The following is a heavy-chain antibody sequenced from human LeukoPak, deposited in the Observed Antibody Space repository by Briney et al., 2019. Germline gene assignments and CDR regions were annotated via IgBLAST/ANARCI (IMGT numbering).Heavy chain of an antibody. D-gene: IGHD1-7*01. J-gene: IGHJ4*02. CDR2: ISSSGSTI. Sequence: PGGSLRLSCAASGFTFSSYEMNWVRQAPGKGLEWVSYISSSGSTICYADSVKGRFTTSRDNAKNSLYLQMNSLRAEDTAVYYCARVGGTTMFLDYWGQGTLVTVSS. V-gene: IGHV3-48*03. CDR3: ARVGGTTMFLDY. CDR1: GFTFSSYE.